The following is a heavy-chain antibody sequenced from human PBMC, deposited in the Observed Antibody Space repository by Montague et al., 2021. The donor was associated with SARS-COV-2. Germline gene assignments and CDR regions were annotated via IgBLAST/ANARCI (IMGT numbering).Heavy chain of an antibody. CDR1: GGSISGYY. V-gene: IGHV4-59*08. J-gene: IGHJ5*02. CDR2: IFYNGDT. Sequence: SETRSLTCTVSGGSISGYYWTWIRQPPGKGLEWIGYIFYNGDTNYNPSLKSRVTISVDTSKNQFSLKLSSVTAADTAVYYCATHRQHHNHWGQGTMVAVSS. D-gene: IGHD6-13*01. CDR3: ATHRQHHNH.